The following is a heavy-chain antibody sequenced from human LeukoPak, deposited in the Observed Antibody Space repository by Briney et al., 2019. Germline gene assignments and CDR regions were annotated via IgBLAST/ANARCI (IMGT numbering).Heavy chain of an antibody. CDR2: IYYSGST. CDR1: GGSISSYY. V-gene: IGHV4-59*01. CDR3: ARERDFWSGRGSWFDP. D-gene: IGHD3-3*01. Sequence: KASETLSLTCTVSGGSISSYYWSWIRQPPGKGLEWIGYIYYSGSTNYNPSLKSRVTISVDTSKNQFSLKLSSVTAADTAVYYCARERDFWSGRGSWFDPWGQGTLVTVSS. J-gene: IGHJ5*02.